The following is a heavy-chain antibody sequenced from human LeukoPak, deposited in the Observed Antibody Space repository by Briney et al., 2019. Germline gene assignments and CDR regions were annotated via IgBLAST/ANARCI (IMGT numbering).Heavy chain of an antibody. CDR2: ISGSGGST. Sequence: GESLRLSCAASGFTFSSYAMSWVRQAPGKGLEWVSAISGSGGSTYYADSVKGRFTISRDNSKNTLYLQMNSLRAEDTAVCYCAKGYYDFWSGYPNWFDPWGQGTLVTVSS. V-gene: IGHV3-23*01. CDR1: GFTFSSYA. D-gene: IGHD3-3*01. J-gene: IGHJ5*02. CDR3: AKGYYDFWSGYPNWFDP.